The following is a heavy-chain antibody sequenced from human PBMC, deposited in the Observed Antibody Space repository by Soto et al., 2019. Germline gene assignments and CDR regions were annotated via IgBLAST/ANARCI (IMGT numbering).Heavy chain of an antibody. J-gene: IGHJ6*02. V-gene: IGHV3-13*01. CDR3: ARSPMDV. CDR1: GFTFSSCD. CDR2: IGTAGDT. Sequence: GGSMRLSCSASGFTFSSCDMHWVRQATGKGLEWVSAIGTAGDTYYPDSVKGRFTISRENAKNSLYLQMNSLRAEDTAVYYCARSPMDVWGQGTTVTVSS.